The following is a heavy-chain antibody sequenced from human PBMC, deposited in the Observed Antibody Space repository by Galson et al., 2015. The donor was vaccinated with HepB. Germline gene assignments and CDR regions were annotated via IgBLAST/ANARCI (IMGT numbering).Heavy chain of an antibody. D-gene: IGHD2-2*01. CDR2: ISSSSSYT. CDR3: ARVGGYCSSTSCIDY. CDR1: GFTFSDYY. Sequence: SLRLSCAASGFTFSDYYMSWIRQAPGKGLEWVSYISSSSSYTNYADSVKGRFTISRDNAKNSLYLQMNSLRAEDTAVYYCARVGGYCSSTSCIDYWGQGTLVTVSS. J-gene: IGHJ4*02. V-gene: IGHV3-11*06.